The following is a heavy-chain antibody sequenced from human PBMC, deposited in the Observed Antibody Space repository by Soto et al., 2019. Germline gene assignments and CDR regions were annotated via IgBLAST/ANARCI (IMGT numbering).Heavy chain of an antibody. J-gene: IGHJ6*02. CDR3: ARLEYSSSSHYYYGMDV. D-gene: IGHD6-6*01. V-gene: IGHV1-69*13. CDR2: IIPIFGTA. Sequence: ASVKVSCKASGGTFSSYAISWVRQAPGQGLEWMGGIIPIFGTANYAQKFQGRVTITADESTSTAYMELSSLRSEDTAVYYCARLEYSSSSHYYYGMDVWGQGTTVTVSS. CDR1: GGTFSSYA.